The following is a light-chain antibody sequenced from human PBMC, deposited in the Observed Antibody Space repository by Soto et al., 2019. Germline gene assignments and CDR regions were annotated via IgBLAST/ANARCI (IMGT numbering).Light chain of an antibody. J-gene: IGKJ5*01. V-gene: IGKV3-20*01. Sequence: DIVMTQSPDSLAVSLGERATINCRASQSVSSNLAWYQQKPGQAPRLLISDASGRATGIPDRFSGSGSETDFSLTINRLEPEDFAVYFCHQYGSSPMTFGQGTRLEIK. CDR2: DAS. CDR1: QSVSSN. CDR3: HQYGSSPMT.